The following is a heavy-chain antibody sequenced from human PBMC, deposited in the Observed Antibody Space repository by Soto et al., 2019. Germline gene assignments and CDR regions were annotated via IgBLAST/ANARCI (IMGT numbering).Heavy chain of an antibody. Sequence: PSETLSLTCTVSGGSISSYYWTWIRQPPGKGLEWIGYISYSGSTSSNPSLKSRITISVDTSKNQFSLKVRSVTAADTAVYYCARDVAAADYWGQGTLVTVSS. CDR3: ARDVAAADY. CDR1: GGSISSYY. CDR2: ISYSGST. D-gene: IGHD6-13*01. J-gene: IGHJ4*02. V-gene: IGHV4-59*01.